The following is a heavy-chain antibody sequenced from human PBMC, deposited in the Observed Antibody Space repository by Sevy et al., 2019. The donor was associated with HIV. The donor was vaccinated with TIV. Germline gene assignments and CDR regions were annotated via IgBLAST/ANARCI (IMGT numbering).Heavy chain of an antibody. CDR2: ISTSSSYI. V-gene: IGHV3-21*01. J-gene: IGHJ4*02. CDR3: ATAVGATLLRGLVN. CDR1: GFTFSTYS. Sequence: GGSLRLSCAASGFTFSTYSMNWVRQAPGKGLEWVSSISTSSSYIYYADSVRGRFTISRDNAKNSLYLQMNSLRAEDTAVYYCATAVGATLLRGLVNWGQGTLVTVSS. D-gene: IGHD1-26*01.